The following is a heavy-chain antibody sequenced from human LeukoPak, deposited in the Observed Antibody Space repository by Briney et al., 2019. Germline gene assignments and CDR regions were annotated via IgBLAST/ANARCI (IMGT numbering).Heavy chain of an antibody. CDR1: GFTFNDYS. V-gene: IGHV3-21*01. D-gene: IGHD3-10*01. CDR3: ARDRGWYFDY. CDR2: ISSSSGYI. J-gene: IGHJ4*02. Sequence: GGSLRLSCAASGFTFNDYSMNWVRQAPGKGLEWVSSISSSSGYIYYGDSMKGRFTTSRDNAKNSLYLQMNSLRAEDTAVYYCARDRGWYFDYWGQGTLVTVSS.